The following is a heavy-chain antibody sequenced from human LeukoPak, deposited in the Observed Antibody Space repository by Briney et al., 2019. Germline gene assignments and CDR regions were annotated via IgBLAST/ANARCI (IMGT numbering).Heavy chain of an antibody. V-gene: IGHV4-59*01. CDR3: ARVNYYDSSGYYYFDY. CDR2: IYYSGST. D-gene: IGHD3-22*01. Sequence: SETLSLTCTVSGDSISSFYWSWIRQPPGKGLEWVGYIYYSGSTKYNPSLKSRVTVSVDTSENQFSLRLSSVTAADTALYYCARVNYYDSSGYYYFDYWGQGTLVTVSS. CDR1: GDSISSFY. J-gene: IGHJ4*02.